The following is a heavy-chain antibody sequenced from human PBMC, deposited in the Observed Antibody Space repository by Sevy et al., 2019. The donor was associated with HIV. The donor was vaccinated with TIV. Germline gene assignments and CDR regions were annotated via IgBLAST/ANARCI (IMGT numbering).Heavy chain of an antibody. CDR3: ARDRYYDASGYYYYYYGMDV. CDR1: GFTFNRYS. J-gene: IGHJ6*02. Sequence: GGSLRLSCAASGFTFNRYSMHWVRQAPGKGLELVSVIYSDGRTYYPDSVKGRFSISRDNSKNTLYLHMKSLRPEDTAVYYCARDRYYDASGYYYYYYGMDVWGQGTTVTVSS. D-gene: IGHD3-22*01. CDR2: IYSDGRT. V-gene: IGHV3-66*01.